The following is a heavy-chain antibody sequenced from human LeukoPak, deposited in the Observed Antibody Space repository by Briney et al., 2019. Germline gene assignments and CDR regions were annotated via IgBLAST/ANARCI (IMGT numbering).Heavy chain of an antibody. J-gene: IGHJ4*02. V-gene: IGHV3-66*02. CDR2: IYSGGST. CDR3: ARVFTWNYKDFDY. Sequence: GGSLRLSCAASGFTVSSNYMSWVRQAPGKGLEWVSVIYSGGSTYYADSVKGRFTISRDNSKNTLYLQMNSLRAEDTAVYYCARVFTWNYKDFDYWGQGTLVTVSS. CDR1: GFTVSSNY. D-gene: IGHD1-7*01.